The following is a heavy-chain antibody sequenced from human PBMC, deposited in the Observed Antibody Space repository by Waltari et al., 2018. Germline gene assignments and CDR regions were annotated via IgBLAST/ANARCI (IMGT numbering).Heavy chain of an antibody. CDR1: GYSVTSYW. D-gene: IGHD6-19*01. CDR3: ARQLGVAGYAFDI. J-gene: IGHJ3*02. Sequence: EVQLVQSGAEVKKPGASLEISCKGAGYSVTSYWIGWVRHMPGKGLEWMGIIYPGDSDTRYSPSFQGQVTISADKSISTAYLQWSSLKASDTAMYYCARQLGVAGYAFDIWGQGTMVTVSS. V-gene: IGHV5-51*01. CDR2: IYPGDSDT.